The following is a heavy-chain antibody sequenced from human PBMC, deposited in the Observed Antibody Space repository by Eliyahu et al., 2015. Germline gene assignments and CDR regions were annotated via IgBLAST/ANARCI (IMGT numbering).Heavy chain of an antibody. CDR1: GGSVSSFY. V-gene: IGHV4-4*07. D-gene: IGHD1-26*01. CDR3: ARDWEYDAFEV. CDR2: ITGSGRX. Sequence: QVQVQESGPGRVEPSETLSLTCGXSGGSVSSFYWSWIRQPXGKGLEWIGXITGSGRXTNNPSPKXRVTMSXDTSKNQFSXKLSSATATDTAVYYCARDWEYDAFEVWGQGTMVTVSS. J-gene: IGHJ3*01.